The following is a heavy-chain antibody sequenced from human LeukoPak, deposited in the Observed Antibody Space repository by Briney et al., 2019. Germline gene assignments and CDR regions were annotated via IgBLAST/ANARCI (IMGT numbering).Heavy chain of an antibody. CDR1: GFTFSSYS. V-gene: IGHV3-48*02. CDR3: ARIPGGYYYAMDV. Sequence: GGSLRLSCAAYGFTFSSYSMNWVRQARGKGVEWVSYISSRSSNIYYADSVKGRFTISRDNAKNSLYLQMNSLRDEDTAVYYCARIPGGYYYAMDVWGQGTTVTVSS. J-gene: IGHJ6*02. CDR2: ISSRSSNI. D-gene: IGHD3-16*01.